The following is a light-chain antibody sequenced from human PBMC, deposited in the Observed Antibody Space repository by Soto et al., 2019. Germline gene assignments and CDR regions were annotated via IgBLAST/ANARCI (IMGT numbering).Light chain of an antibody. CDR3: QQYKNWPAIT. CDR1: RSVSSN. V-gene: IGKV3D-15*01. CDR2: GPS. Sequence: EIVMTQSPATLSVSPGERVTLSCRASRSVSSNLAWYQQKPGQAPRLLIYGPSTRATGIPARFSGSGSGTEFTLTISSLQSEDFAIYYCQQYKNWPAITFGQGTRLEIK. J-gene: IGKJ5*01.